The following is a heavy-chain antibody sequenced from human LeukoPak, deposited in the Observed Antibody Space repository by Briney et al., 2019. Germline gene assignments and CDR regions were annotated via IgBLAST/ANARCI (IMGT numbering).Heavy chain of an antibody. CDR1: GFTFSSYG. D-gene: IGHD5-24*01. Sequence: GSVRLSCAASGFTFSSYGMHWVRQAPGKGLEWVAVISSDGSNKYYADSVKGRFTISRDNSKNTLYLQMNSLRAEDTAVYYCAADGYSSPFDHWGQGTLVTVSS. J-gene: IGHJ4*02. CDR2: ISSDGSNK. V-gene: IGHV3-30*03. CDR3: AADGYSSPFDH.